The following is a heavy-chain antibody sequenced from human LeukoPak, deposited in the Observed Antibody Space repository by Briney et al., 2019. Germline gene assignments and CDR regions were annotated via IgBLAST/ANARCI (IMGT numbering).Heavy chain of an antibody. Sequence: SVKVSCKASGGTFSSYAISWVRQAPGQGLEWMGGIIPIFGTANYAQKFQGRVTITADESTSTAYMELSSLGSEDTAVYYCARTNYDYVWGSYQNWFDPWGQGTLVTVSS. CDR1: GGTFSSYA. CDR2: IIPIFGTA. CDR3: ARTNYDYVWGSYQNWFDP. D-gene: IGHD3-16*02. J-gene: IGHJ5*02. V-gene: IGHV1-69*13.